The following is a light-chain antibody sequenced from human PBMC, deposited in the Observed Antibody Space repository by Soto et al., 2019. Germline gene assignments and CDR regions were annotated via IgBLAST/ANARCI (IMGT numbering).Light chain of an antibody. V-gene: IGLV2-14*01. J-gene: IGLJ2*01. Sequence: QSVLTQPASVSGSPGQSITLSCTGANSDVANYDYVSWYRQYPGLAPQVIISEVTNRPSVISDRFSGSKSANTAYLTISGLQAEDEADYYCCSHPIRGPAVFGGGTKVTV. CDR3: CSHPIRGPAV. CDR1: NSDVANYDY. CDR2: EVT.